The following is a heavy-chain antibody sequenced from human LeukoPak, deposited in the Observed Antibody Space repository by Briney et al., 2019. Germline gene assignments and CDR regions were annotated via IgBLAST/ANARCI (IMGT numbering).Heavy chain of an antibody. J-gene: IGHJ3*02. CDR2: IYYSGST. CDR1: GGSISSSDYY. D-gene: IGHD3-10*01. V-gene: IGHV4-61*08. Sequence: SETLSLTCTVSGGSISSSDYYWGWIRQPPGKGLERIGYIYYSGSTNYNPSLKSRVTISVDTSKNQFSLKLSSVTAADTAVYYCAGVVTRGDYAFDIWGQGTMVTVSS. CDR3: AGVVTRGDYAFDI.